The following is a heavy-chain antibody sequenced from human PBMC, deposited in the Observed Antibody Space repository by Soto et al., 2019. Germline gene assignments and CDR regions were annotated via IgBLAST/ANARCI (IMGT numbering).Heavy chain of an antibody. CDR3: ARVERGTATTVVDAFDI. D-gene: IGHD1-1*01. Sequence: QVQLQQWGAGLLKPSETLSLTCAVYGGFVSSGNYYWSWIRQPPGKGLEWIGGMSHSGGTHFNPPLKCRVTLSVDTSKNQFSLKMRSVTAADTALYYCARVERGTATTVVDAFDIWGPGTMVTVSS. CDR2: MSHSGGT. V-gene: IGHV4-34*01. J-gene: IGHJ3*02. CDR1: GGFVSSGNYY.